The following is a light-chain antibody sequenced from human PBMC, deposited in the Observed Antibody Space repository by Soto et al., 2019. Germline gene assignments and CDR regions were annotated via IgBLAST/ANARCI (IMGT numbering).Light chain of an antibody. V-gene: IGLV2-23*02. CDR2: EIT. J-gene: IGLJ2*01. CDR1: SSDVGSYNL. CDR3: CSYAGGSTYVV. Sequence: QSVLTQPASVSGSPGQSITISCTGTSSDVGSYNLVSWYQQYPGKAPKLIIFEITKRPSGISNHFSGSKSGNTASLTISGLQAEDEADYYCCSYAGGSTYVVFGGGTKLTVL.